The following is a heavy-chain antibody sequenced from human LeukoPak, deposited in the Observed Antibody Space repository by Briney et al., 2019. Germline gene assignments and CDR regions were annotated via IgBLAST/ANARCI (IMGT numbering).Heavy chain of an antibody. V-gene: IGHV4-34*01. CDR3: ARLCWGNQLAGFDS. CDR2: INHSGST. D-gene: IGHD3-10*02. J-gene: IGHJ4*02. CDR1: GFTFSSYA. Sequence: LRLSCAASGFTFSSYAMHWVRQAPGKGLEWIGEINHSGSTNYNPSLKSRVTISVDTSKNQFSLKLSSVTAADTAVYYCARLCWGNQLAGFDSWGQGTLVTVSS.